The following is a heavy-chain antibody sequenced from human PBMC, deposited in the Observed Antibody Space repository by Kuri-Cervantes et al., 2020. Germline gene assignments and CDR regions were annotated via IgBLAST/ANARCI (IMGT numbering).Heavy chain of an antibody. Sequence: GESLKISCAASGFTFSSYAMHWVRQAPGKGLEWVAVIWYNGSNKYYADSVKGRFTISRDNSKNKLYLQMNSLRAEDTAVYYCAKDRRVRGVHPLHYYYYMDVWGKGTTVTVSS. CDR3: AKDRRVRGVHPLHYYYYMDV. J-gene: IGHJ6*03. D-gene: IGHD3-10*01. V-gene: IGHV3-30*02. CDR2: IWYNGSNK. CDR1: GFTFSSYA.